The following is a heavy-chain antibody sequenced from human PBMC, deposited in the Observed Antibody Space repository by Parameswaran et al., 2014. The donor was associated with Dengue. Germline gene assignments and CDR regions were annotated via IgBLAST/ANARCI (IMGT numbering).Heavy chain of an antibody. D-gene: IGHD6-13*01. V-gene: IGHV3-53*03. CDR2: IYSGGST. J-gene: IGHJ3*01. CDR3: ARGAAAGTYRYAFDV. Sequence: RWIRQPPGKGLEWVSVIYSGGSTFYADSVKGRFTFSRDNSKNTLYLQMNSLRADDTAVYYCARGAAAGTYRYAFDVWGQGTMVTVSS.